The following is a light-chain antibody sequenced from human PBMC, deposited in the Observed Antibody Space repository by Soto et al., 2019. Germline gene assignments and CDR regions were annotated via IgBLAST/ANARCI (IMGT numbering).Light chain of an antibody. J-gene: IGKJ4*01. CDR3: QRYNNWPLT. Sequence: EIVLTQSPGTLSLSPGEGATLSCRASQRVASDLAWYLQKPGQPPRLLIYDTSTRATGVPARFSGSRSGTEFTLTINSLQSEDFAVYYCQRYNNWPLTFGGGTKV. CDR1: QRVASD. CDR2: DTS. V-gene: IGKV3-15*01.